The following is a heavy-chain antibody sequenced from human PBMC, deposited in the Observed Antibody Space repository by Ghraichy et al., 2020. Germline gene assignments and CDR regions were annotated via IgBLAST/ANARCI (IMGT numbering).Heavy chain of an antibody. V-gene: IGHV4-34*01. CDR3: ARGGGVGYCSSTSCLNGMDV. J-gene: IGHJ6*02. Sequence: AETLSLTCAVYGGSFSGYYWSWIRQPPGKGLEWIGEINHSGSTNYNPSLKSRVTISVDTSKNQFSLKLSSVTAADTAVYYCARGGGVGYCSSTSCLNGMDVWGQGTTVTVSS. D-gene: IGHD2-2*01. CDR1: GGSFSGYY. CDR2: INHSGST.